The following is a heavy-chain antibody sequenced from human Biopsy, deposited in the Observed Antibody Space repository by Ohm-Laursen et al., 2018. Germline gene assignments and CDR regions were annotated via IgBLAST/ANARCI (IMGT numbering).Heavy chain of an antibody. D-gene: IGHD3-10*01. J-gene: IGHJ5*02. V-gene: IGHV1-2*02. Sequence: ASVKVSCKSSGYTFSNYNIHWVRQAPGQGLEWVGWVTPYNVGTNYGPKFQGRVAMTRDTSISTAYMELSSLKSEDTAVYFCARADPPLFYYGSGSSNWFDPWGQGTLVTVSS. CDR1: GYTFSNYN. CDR3: ARADPPLFYYGSGSSNWFDP. CDR2: VTPYNVGT.